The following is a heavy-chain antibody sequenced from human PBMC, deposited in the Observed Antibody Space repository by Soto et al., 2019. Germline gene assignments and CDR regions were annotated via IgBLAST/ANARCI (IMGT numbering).Heavy chain of an antibody. V-gene: IGHV1-3*05. CDR1: GYTVTSYV. CDR3: ARGVHYNSRSLGY. CDR2: INAGNDNT. Sequence: QVQLVQSGAEEKKPGASVKVSCKASGYTVTSYVMHWVRQAPGQRLEWMGWINAGNDNTKYSEKFQGRVTITRDTSASTADMELSSLRSEDTAVYYGARGVHYNSRSLGYWGQGTLVTVSS. J-gene: IGHJ4*02. D-gene: IGHD3-10*01.